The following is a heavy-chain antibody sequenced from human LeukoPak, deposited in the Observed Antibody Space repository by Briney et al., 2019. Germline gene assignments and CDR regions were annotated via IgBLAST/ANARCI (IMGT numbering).Heavy chain of an antibody. CDR2: IIANSGTT. CDR3: AKPISGGLAVTADWFHP. J-gene: IGHJ5*01. Sequence: GGSLRLSCTASRFAFSVYAMSWLRQPPGKGLEWVSTIIANSGTTSYAASVRGRFTISRDNSKNTLYLQLNTLRADDTATYYCAKPISGGLAVTADWFHPWGQGTLVVVSS. D-gene: IGHD6-19*01. V-gene: IGHV3-23*01. CDR1: RFAFSVYA.